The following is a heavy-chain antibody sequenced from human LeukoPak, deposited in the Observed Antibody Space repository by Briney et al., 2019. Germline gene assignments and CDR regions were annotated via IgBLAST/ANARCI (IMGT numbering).Heavy chain of an antibody. D-gene: IGHD6-6*01. CDR2: INHSGST. CDR3: AKVYSSSSRDAFDV. Sequence: SETLSLTCAVYGESFSGYYWSWVRQSPGKGLEWIGEINHSGSTNYNPSLKSRVTISVDTSKSQFSLRLSSVTAADTAVYYCAKVYSSSSRDAFDVWGQGTMVTVSS. CDR1: GESFSGYY. J-gene: IGHJ3*01. V-gene: IGHV4-34*01.